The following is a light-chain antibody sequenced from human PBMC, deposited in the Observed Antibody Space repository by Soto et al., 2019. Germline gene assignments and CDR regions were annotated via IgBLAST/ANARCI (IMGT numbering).Light chain of an antibody. CDR1: QHINSR. V-gene: IGKV3-11*01. CDR2: QTS. Sequence: EIVMTQSPATLSSFPGDIVTLSCRASQHINSRFAWDQHRPGQXPRLLXYQTSIIAAGIPARFSASGSGKDFTLTISDVQPEDFALYYCHQRQSWPRTFGQGTKVDIK. J-gene: IGKJ1*01. CDR3: HQRQSWPRT.